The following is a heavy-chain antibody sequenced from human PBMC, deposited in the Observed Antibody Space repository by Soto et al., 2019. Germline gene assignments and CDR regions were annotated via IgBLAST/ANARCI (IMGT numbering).Heavy chain of an antibody. J-gene: IGHJ6*02. CDR2: IYSGGVT. Sequence: GGSLRLSCAASGFTVKNYQMNWVRQAPGKGLEWVSVIYSGGVTYYPGSVKGRFTTIRDTSKNTVYLQMNSLRADDTAMYYCARDPSTTGYYGLDVWGQGTTVTVSS. V-gene: IGHV3-53*01. CDR3: ARDPSTTGYYGLDV. CDR1: GFTVKNYQ.